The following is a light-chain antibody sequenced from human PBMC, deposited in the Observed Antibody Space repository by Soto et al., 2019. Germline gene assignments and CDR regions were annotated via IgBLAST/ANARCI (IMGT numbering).Light chain of an antibody. CDR2: GND. Sequence: QSVLTQPPSASGTPGQRVTISCSGSSSNIGGNTVNWYQQLPGTAPKLLIYGNDQRPSGVPDRFSGSKSGTSASLAISGLQSEDDADSYCAAWDDSLNAFVFGTGTELTVL. CDR1: SSNIGGNT. V-gene: IGLV1-44*01. J-gene: IGLJ1*01. CDR3: AAWDDSLNAFV.